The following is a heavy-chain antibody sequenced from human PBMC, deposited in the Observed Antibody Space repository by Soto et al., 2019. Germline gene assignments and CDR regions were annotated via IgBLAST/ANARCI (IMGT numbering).Heavy chain of an antibody. CDR1: GFPFSSYA. D-gene: IGHD4-17*01. CDR2: ISGSGGST. J-gene: IGHJ4*02. CDR3: AKVAYGGKATSDY. V-gene: IGHV3-23*01. Sequence: PGGSLRLSFASSGFPFSSYAMSWFRQSPGKGLEWVSAISGSGGSTYYADSVKGRFTISRDNSKNTLYLQMNSLRAEDTAVYYCAKVAYGGKATSDYWGQGTLVTVSS.